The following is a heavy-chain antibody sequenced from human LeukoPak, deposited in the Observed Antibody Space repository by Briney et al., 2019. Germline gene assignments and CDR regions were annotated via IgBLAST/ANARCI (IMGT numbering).Heavy chain of an antibody. CDR2: INSDGSST. CDR1: GFTFSSYW. Sequence: GGSLRLSCAASGFTFSSYWMHWVRQAPGKGLVWVSRINSDGSSTSYADSVKGRFTISRDNAKNSLYLQMNSLRAEDMAVYYCSSITGSDAFDIWGQGTMVTVSS. V-gene: IGHV3-74*01. D-gene: IGHD1-20*01. CDR3: SSITGSDAFDI. J-gene: IGHJ3*02.